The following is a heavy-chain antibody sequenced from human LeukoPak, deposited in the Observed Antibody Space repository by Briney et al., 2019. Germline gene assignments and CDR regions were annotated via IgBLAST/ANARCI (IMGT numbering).Heavy chain of an antibody. Sequence: PSETLSLTCTVSGGSISNYYWSWIRQPPGKGLEWIAYIHSSGNTNYNPSLKSRVTISVDTSKNQFSLKLSSVTAADTAVYYCARCFSGYGAPRYLDLWGQGT. CDR3: ARCFSGYGAPRYLDL. J-gene: IGHJ4*02. D-gene: IGHD4-17*01. CDR2: IHSSGNT. CDR1: GGSISNYY. V-gene: IGHV4-59*12.